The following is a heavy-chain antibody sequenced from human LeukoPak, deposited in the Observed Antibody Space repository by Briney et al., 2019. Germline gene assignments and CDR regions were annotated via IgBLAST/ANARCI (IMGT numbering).Heavy chain of an antibody. CDR1: GYTFTSYD. V-gene: IGHV1-8*01. Sequence: GASVKVSCKASGYTFTSYDINWVRQATGQGLEWMGWMNPNSGNTGYAQKFQGRVTMTRNTSISTAYMELSSLRSEDTAVYYCARGALYRQQLVTGYWGQGTLVTVSS. CDR2: MNPNSGNT. D-gene: IGHD6-13*01. CDR3: ARGALYRQQLVTGY. J-gene: IGHJ4*02.